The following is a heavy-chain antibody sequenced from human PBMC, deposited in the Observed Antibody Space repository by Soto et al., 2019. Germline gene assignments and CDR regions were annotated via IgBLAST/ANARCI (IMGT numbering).Heavy chain of an antibody. CDR2: IYYNGNT. J-gene: IGHJ4*02. CDR3: ASDSGGYSNYVDY. Sequence: SETLSLTCTVSGASISSYYWSWIRQPPGKGLEWIGYIYYNGNTDYKPSLQSRVTISIEPSKSHFSLRLSSVTAADTAVYYCASDSGGYSNYVDYWGQGTLVTVSS. CDR1: GASISSYY. V-gene: IGHV4-59*01. D-gene: IGHD4-4*01.